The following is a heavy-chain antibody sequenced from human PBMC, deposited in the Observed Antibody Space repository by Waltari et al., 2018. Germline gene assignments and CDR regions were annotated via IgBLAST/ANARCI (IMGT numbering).Heavy chain of an antibody. J-gene: IGHJ5*02. D-gene: IGHD6-13*01. CDR1: GYTFTGYY. CDR2: IVRDGGGT. Sequence: QVQLVQSGTEVKEPGASVRVSCKTSGYTFTGYYIHWVRQAPGQGLEWIGWIVRDGGGTEVAQKLQGRGTMTSDTSTRTGYMELSRLTYDEPAVYYCARGPSHSHSWNYWFDPWGQGTLVTVSS. V-gene: IGHV1-2*02. CDR3: ARGPSHSHSWNYWFDP.